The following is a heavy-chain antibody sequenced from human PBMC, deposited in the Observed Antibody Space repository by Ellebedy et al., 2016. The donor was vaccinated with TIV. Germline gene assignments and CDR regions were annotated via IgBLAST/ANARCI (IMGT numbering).Heavy chain of an antibody. V-gene: IGHV4-39*01. D-gene: IGHD6-13*01. CDR3: ARHHSSSWLERVRDY. CDR2: IYYSGST. Sequence: MPSETLSLTCTVSGGSISSSSYYWGWIRQPPGKGLEWIGSIYYSGSTYYNPSLKSRVTISVDTSKNQFSLKLTSVTAADTAVYYCARHHSSSWLERVRDYWGQGTLVTVSS. J-gene: IGHJ4*02. CDR1: GGSISSSSYY.